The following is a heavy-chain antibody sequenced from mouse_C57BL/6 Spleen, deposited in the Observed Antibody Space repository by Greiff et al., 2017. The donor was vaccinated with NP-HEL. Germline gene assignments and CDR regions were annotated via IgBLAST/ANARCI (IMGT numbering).Heavy chain of an antibody. J-gene: IGHJ4*01. Sequence: QVQLQQPGAELVMPGASVKLSCKASGYTFTSYWMHWVKQRPGQGLEWIGEIDPSDSYTNYNQKFKGKSTLTVDKSSSTAYMQLSSLTSEDSAVYYCARAHGRSAMDYWGQGASVTVSS. CDR2: IDPSDSYT. CDR1: GYTFTSYW. V-gene: IGHV1-69*01. CDR3: ARAHGRSAMDY.